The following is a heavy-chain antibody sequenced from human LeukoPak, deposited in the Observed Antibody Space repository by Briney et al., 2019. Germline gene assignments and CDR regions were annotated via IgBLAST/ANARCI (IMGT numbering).Heavy chain of an antibody. J-gene: IGHJ4*02. CDR1: GGSISSSSFY. V-gene: IGHV4-61*05. CDR3: AGVLRVEMVVNY. Sequence: SETLSLTCNVSGGSISSSSFYWGWIRQPPGKGVEWIGHTHSSGNTNYNPSLKSRVTISVDTSKNQFSLKLSSMTAADTAVYWGAGVLRVEMVVNYWGQGTLVTVSS. D-gene: IGHD5-24*01. CDR2: THSSGNT.